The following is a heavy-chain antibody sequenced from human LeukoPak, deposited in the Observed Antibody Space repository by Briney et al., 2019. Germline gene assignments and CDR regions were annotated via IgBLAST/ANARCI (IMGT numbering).Heavy chain of an antibody. V-gene: IGHV1-2*02. Sequence: ASVKVSCKASGYTFTGYYMHWVRQAPGQGLEWMGWIDPNSGGTNYAQKFQGRFTMTRDTSISTAYMELSRLRSDDTAVYYCARATNEIYDSSGYYYGYWGQGTLVTVSS. CDR2: IDPNSGGT. D-gene: IGHD3-22*01. CDR1: GYTFTGYY. J-gene: IGHJ4*02. CDR3: ARATNEIYDSSGYYYGY.